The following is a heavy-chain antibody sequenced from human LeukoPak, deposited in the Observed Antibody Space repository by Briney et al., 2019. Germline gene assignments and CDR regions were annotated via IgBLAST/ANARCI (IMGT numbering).Heavy chain of an antibody. CDR3: AKDGIMHSNGPPEFDP. CDR1: GFIFRSYG. V-gene: IGHV3-30*02. Sequence: GGSLRLSCVASGFIFRSYGIHWVRQAPGKGLEWVTFIHFDGSNEYYADFVKGRFTISRDNSKNTVYLQMNSLRAEDTAVYYCAKDGIMHSNGPPEFDPWGQRTLVSVSS. J-gene: IGHJ5*02. CDR2: IHFDGSNE. D-gene: IGHD3-16*01.